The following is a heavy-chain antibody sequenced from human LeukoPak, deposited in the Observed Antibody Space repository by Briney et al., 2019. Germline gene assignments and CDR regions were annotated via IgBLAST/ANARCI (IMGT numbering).Heavy chain of an antibody. J-gene: IGHJ4*02. CDR3: ARRLSGPFDY. V-gene: IGHV4-39*01. CDR2: IYYSGST. CDR1: GGSISSSNYY. D-gene: IGHD3-16*01. Sequence: SETLSLTCTVSGGSISSSNYYWGGIRQPPGKRVLWIGSIYYSGSTYSNPSLKSRATISVDTSKHLFSLKLSSVTGADTAVYYCARRLSGPFDYGGQGTLVTVSS.